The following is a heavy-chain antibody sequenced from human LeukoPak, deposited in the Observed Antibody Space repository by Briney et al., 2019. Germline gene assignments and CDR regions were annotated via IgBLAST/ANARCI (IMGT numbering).Heavy chain of an antibody. D-gene: IGHD6-13*01. CDR3: ARGGIRGSSWCSDPDNFDH. Sequence: SETLSLTCTVSGGSISSYYWSWIRQPPGKGLEWIGYIYYSGSTNYNPSLKSRVTISVDTSKNQFSLKLSSVTAADTAVYYCARGGIRGSSWCSDPDNFDHWGQGTLVTVSS. V-gene: IGHV4-59*01. J-gene: IGHJ4*02. CDR2: IYYSGST. CDR1: GGSISSYY.